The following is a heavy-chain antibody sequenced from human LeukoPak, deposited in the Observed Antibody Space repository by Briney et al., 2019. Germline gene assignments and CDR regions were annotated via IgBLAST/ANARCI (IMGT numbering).Heavy chain of an antibody. CDR3: ARSQGYCSSTSCHYYFDY. CDR1: GFTVSSNY. D-gene: IGHD2-2*01. CDR2: ISSSSSYI. J-gene: IGHJ4*02. V-gene: IGHV3-21*01. Sequence: GGSLRLSCAASGFTVSSNYMSWVRQAPGKGLEWVSSISSSSSYIYYADSVKGRFTISRDNAKNSLYLQMNSLRAEDTAVYYCARSQGYCSSTSCHYYFDYWGQGTLVTVSS.